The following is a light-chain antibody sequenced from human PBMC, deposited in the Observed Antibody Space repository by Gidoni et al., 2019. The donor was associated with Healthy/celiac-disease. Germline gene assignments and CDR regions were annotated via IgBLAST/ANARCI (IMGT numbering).Light chain of an antibody. V-gene: IGKV1-39*01. Sequence: DIQMTQSPSSLSASVGDRVTITCRASQSISSYLNWYQQIPGKAPKLLIYAASSLQSGVPSRFSGSGSGTDFTLTISSLQPEDFATYYCQQSYSTPPTCGGGTKVEIK. J-gene: IGKJ4*01. CDR2: AAS. CDR1: QSISSY. CDR3: QQSYSTPPT.